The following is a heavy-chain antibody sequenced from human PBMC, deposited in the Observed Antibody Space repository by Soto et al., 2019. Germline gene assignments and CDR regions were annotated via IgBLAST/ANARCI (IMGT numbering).Heavy chain of an antibody. D-gene: IGHD3-9*01. V-gene: IGHV1-3*01. J-gene: IGHJ4*02. CDR1: GYTFTSYA. Sequence: ASVKVSCKASGYTFTSYAMHWVRQAPGQRLEWMGWINAGNGNTKYSQKFQGRVTITRDTSASTAYMELSSLRSEDTAVYYCARGGPYDILTGYLGYWGQGTLVTVSS. CDR2: INAGNGNT. CDR3: ARGGPYDILTGYLGY.